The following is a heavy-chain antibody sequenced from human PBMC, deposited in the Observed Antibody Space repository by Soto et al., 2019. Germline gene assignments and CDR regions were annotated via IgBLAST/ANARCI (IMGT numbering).Heavy chain of an antibody. CDR3: AKDGGYTAMAYFDY. V-gene: IGHV3-23*01. Sequence: WLPLRVCYGAAECTFRNYAVSLIRQAPGKGLEWVSAISGSGGSTYYADSVKGRFTISRDNSKNTLYLQMNSLRAEDTAVYYCAKDGGYTAMAYFDYWGQGTLVTVSS. CDR2: ISGSGGST. CDR1: ECTFRNYA. J-gene: IGHJ4*02. D-gene: IGHD5-18*01.